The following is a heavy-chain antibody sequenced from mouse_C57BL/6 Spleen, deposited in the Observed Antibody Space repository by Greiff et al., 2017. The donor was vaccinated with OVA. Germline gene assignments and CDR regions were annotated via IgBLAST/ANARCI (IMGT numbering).Heavy chain of an antibody. V-gene: IGHV1-39*01. CDR1: GYSFTDYN. J-gene: IGHJ3*01. CDR3: ARLGTYYSNYCWLAY. D-gene: IGHD2-5*01. CDR2: INPNYGTP. Sequence: EVQRVESGPELVKPGASVKISCKASGYSFTDYNMNWVKQSHDKSLEWIGEINPNYGTPSYNQKLKGKSTLTVEHSSSTAYMQLNSLTSEDSAVYYCARLGTYYSNYCWLAYWGQGTLVTVSA.